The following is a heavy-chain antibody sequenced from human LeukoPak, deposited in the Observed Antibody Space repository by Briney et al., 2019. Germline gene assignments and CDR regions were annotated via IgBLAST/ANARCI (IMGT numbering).Heavy chain of an antibody. CDR2: IYYSGST. Sequence: NPSETLSLTCTVSGGSISSSSYYWGWIRQPPGKGLEWIGSIYYSGSTYYNPSLKSRVTISVDTSKNQFSLKLSSVTAADTAVYYCARDGTIYGFDIWGQGTMVTVSS. D-gene: IGHD1-1*01. J-gene: IGHJ3*02. CDR1: GGSISSSSYY. V-gene: IGHV4-39*07. CDR3: ARDGTIYGFDI.